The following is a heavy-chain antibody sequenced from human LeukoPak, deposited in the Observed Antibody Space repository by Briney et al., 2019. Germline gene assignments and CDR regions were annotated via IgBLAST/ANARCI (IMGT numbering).Heavy chain of an antibody. CDR2: ISGSGGST. CDR3: AQGVRGVIGLGALDI. D-gene: IGHD3-10*01. J-gene: IGHJ3*02. CDR1: GFTFSSYA. Sequence: PGGSLRLSCAASGFTFSSYAMSWVRQAPGKGLEWVSAISGSGGSTYYADSVKGRFTISRDNSKNTLYLQMNSLRAEDTAVYYCAQGVRGVIGLGALDIWGQGTMVTVSS. V-gene: IGHV3-23*01.